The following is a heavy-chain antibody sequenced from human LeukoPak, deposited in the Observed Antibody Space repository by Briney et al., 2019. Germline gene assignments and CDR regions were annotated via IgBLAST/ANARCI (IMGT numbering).Heavy chain of an antibody. J-gene: IGHJ4*02. Sequence: SEKVSCKASGGTFSSYAISWVRQAPGQGLEWMGRIIPIFGTANYAQKFQGRVTMTTDTSTSTACMELRSLRSDDTAVYYCAREGSWGSYRPKPDYWGQGTLVTVSS. D-gene: IGHD3-16*02. CDR3: AREGSWGSYRPKPDY. CDR1: GGTFSSYA. V-gene: IGHV1-69*05. CDR2: IIPIFGTA.